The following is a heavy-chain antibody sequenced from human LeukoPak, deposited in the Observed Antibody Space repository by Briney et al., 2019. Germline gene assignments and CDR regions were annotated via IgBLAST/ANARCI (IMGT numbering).Heavy chain of an antibody. CDR2: IWYDGSEK. CDR3: VRDVKAGLRAFLYFDL. D-gene: IGHD6-19*01. Sequence: GGSLTLSCAASGLNFSNHAMHWVRQAPGKGLEWVAVIWYDGSEKFYADSVKGRFTVSRDNSKNTLHLQMNSLRVEDTAVYYCVRDVKAGLRAFLYFDLWGRGTLVTVSS. V-gene: IGHV3-33*01. J-gene: IGHJ4*02. CDR1: GLNFSNHA.